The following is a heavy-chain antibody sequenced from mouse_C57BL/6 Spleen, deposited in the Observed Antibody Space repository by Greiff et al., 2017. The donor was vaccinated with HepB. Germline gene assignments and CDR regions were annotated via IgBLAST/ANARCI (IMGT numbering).Heavy chain of an antibody. CDR2: ISSGSSTI. D-gene: IGHD2-1*01. CDR3: AYGNYWYFDV. Sequence: EVQGVESGGGLVKPGGSLKLSCAASGFTFSDYGMHWVRQAPEKGLEWVAYISSGSSTIYYADTVKGRFTISRDNAKNTLFLQMTSLRSEDTALYYCAYGNYWYFDVWGTGTTVTVSS. J-gene: IGHJ1*03. V-gene: IGHV5-17*01. CDR1: GFTFSDYG.